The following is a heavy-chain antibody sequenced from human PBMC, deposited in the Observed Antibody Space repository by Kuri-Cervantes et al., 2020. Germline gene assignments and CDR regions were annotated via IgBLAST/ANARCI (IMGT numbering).Heavy chain of an antibody. V-gene: IGHV3-30*19. CDR1: GFTFSSYG. J-gene: IGHJ4*02. Sequence: GESLKISCAASGFTFSSYGMHWVRQAPGKGLEWVAVIWYDGSNKYYADSVKGRFTISRDNSKNTLYLQMNSLRAEDTAVYYCARDRRHIVVVTAYDYWGQGTLVTVSS. CDR2: IWYDGSNK. CDR3: ARDRRHIVVVTAYDY. D-gene: IGHD2-21*02.